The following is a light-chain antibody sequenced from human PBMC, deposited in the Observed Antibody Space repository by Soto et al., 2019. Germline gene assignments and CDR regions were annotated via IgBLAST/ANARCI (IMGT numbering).Light chain of an antibody. CDR3: QQRSNWPPIT. J-gene: IGKJ5*01. CDR1: QSVSNDF. Sequence: EIVLTQSPGILSLSPGERATLSCRASQSVSNDFLAWYQQKPGQAPRLLIYGASTRATDVPDRFSGSGSGADFTLSISRLESEDFAVYYCQQRSNWPPITFGQGTRLEIK. V-gene: IGKV3D-20*02. CDR2: GAS.